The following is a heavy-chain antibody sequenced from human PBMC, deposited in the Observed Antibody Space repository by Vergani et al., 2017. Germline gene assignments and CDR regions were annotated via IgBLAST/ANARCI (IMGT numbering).Heavy chain of an antibody. J-gene: IGHJ4*02. CDR3: AKAGDLGTRRGDFDY. CDR2: ISGSGGST. CDR1: GFTFSSYA. Sequence: EVQLLESGGGLVQPGGSLRLSCAAAGFTFSSYAMSWVRQAPGKGLEWVSAISGSGGSTYYADSVKGRFTISRDNSKNTLYLQMNSLRAEDTAVYYCAKAGDLGTRRGDFDYWGQGTLVTVSS. D-gene: IGHD3-10*01. V-gene: IGHV3-23*01.